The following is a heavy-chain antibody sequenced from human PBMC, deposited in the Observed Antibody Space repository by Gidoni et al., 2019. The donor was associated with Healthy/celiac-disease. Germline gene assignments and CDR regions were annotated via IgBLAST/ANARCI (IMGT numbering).Heavy chain of an antibody. D-gene: IGHD2-15*01. CDR2: ISGSGGST. Sequence: EVQLLESGGGLVQPGGSLRLSCAASGFTFSSYAMSWVRQAPGKGLEWVSAISGSGGSTYYADSVKGRFTISRDNSKNTLYLQMNSLRAEDTAVYYCAKDVVVVAATRGGWFDPWGQGTLVTVSS. CDR3: AKDVVVVAATRGGWFDP. V-gene: IGHV3-23*01. CDR1: GFTFSSYA. J-gene: IGHJ5*02.